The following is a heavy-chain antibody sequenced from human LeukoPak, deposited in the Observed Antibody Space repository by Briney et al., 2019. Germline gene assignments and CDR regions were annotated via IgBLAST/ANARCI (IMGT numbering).Heavy chain of an antibody. D-gene: IGHD1-1*01. Sequence: GGSLRLSCAASGFTFSNYWMHWVRQAPGKGLVWVSRINSDGSITNYADSVKGRFTVSRDNAKNTLYLQMNSLRAEDTAVYYCARDTTGHYDYWGQGTLVTVSS. CDR3: ARDTTGHYDY. J-gene: IGHJ4*02. CDR1: GFTFSNYW. CDR2: INSDGSIT. V-gene: IGHV3-74*01.